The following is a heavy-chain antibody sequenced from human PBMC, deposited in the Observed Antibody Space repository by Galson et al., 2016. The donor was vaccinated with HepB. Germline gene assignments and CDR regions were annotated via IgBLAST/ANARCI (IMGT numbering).Heavy chain of an antibody. V-gene: IGHV3-43*02. CDR1: GFTFDDYA. Sequence: SLRLSCAASGFTFDDYAMHWVRQGPGEGLEWVSLISGDGDSTYYADYVKVRFTISRDNSKNSLYLQMNSLRTEDTALYYCAKDFNFRDRSTSGTIYNWGQGTLVTVSS. D-gene: IGHD1/OR15-1a*01. J-gene: IGHJ4*02. CDR2: ISGDGDST. CDR3: AKDFNFRDRSTSGTIYN.